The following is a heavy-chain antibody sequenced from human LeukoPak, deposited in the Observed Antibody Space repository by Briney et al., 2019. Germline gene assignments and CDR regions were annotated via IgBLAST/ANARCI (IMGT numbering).Heavy chain of an antibody. D-gene: IGHD6-13*01. V-gene: IGHV5-51*01. Sequence: GESLKISCKGSGYSFTSYWIGWVRQMPGKGLEWMGIIYPGDSDTRYSPSFQGQVTISADRSISTAYLQWSSLKASDTAMYYCARIPVIAAAGTRLEPYDYWGQGTLVTVSS. CDR3: ARIPVIAAAGTRLEPYDY. CDR2: IYPGDSDT. CDR1: GYSFTSYW. J-gene: IGHJ4*02.